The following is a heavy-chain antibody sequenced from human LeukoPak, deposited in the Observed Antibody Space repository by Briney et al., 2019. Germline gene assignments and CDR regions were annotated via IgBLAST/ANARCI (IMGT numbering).Heavy chain of an antibody. CDR3: ARHAYYYGSGSYYSSYYYYGMDV. CDR1: GGSISSYY. J-gene: IGHJ6*02. Sequence: PSETLSLTCTVSGGSISSYYWSWIRQPPGKGLEWIGYIYYSGSTNYNPSLKSRVTISVDTSKNQFSLKLSSVTAADTAVYYCARHAYYYGSGSYYSSYYYYGMDVWGRGTTVTVSS. D-gene: IGHD3-10*01. V-gene: IGHV4-59*08. CDR2: IYYSGST.